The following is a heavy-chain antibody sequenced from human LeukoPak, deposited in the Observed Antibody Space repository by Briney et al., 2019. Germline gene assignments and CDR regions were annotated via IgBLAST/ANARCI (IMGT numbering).Heavy chain of an antibody. D-gene: IGHD3-10*01. CDR1: GFTFSSYW. CDR3: AGGSTLDRGLVYY. CDR2: ISGDESST. Sequence: GGSLRLSCAVSGFTFSSYWMHWVRQAPGKGLVWLSRISGDESSTSYADSVKGRFTISRDNAKNTLFLQMNSLRAEDTAVYYCAGGSTLDRGLVYYWGQGALATVSS. J-gene: IGHJ4*02. V-gene: IGHV3-74*01.